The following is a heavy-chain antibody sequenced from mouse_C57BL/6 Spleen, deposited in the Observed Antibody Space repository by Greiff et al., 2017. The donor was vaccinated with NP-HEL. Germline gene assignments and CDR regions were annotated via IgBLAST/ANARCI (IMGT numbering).Heavy chain of an antibody. V-gene: IGHV5-9-1*02. J-gene: IGHJ1*03. D-gene: IGHD1-1*01. CDR1: GFTFSSYA. CDR2: ISSGGDYI. Sequence: EVHLVESGEGLVKPGGSLKLSCAASGFTFSSYAMSWVRQTPEKRLEWVAYISSGGDYIYYADTVKGRFTISRDNARNTLYLQMSSLKSEDTAMYYCTREDDYGSSYVGWYFDVWGTGTTVTVSS. CDR3: TREDDYGSSYVGWYFDV.